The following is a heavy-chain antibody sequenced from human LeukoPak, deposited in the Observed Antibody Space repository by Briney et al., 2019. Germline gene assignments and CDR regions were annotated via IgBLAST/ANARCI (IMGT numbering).Heavy chain of an antibody. Sequence: GGSLRLSCAASGFTFSSYAMSWVRQAPGKGLEWVSAISGSGGSTYYADSVKGRFTISRDNAKSSLYLQMNSLRAEDTAVYYCARDGVFGVVITAYYFDYWGQGTLVTVSS. V-gene: IGHV3-23*01. J-gene: IGHJ4*02. CDR1: GFTFSSYA. D-gene: IGHD3-3*01. CDR2: ISGSGGST. CDR3: ARDGVFGVVITAYYFDY.